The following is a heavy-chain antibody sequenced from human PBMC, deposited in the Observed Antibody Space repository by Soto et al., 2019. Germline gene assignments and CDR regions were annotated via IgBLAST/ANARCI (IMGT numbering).Heavy chain of an antibody. Sequence: GGSLRLSCAASGFTFSSYSMNWVRQAPGKGLEWVSYISSSSSTIYYADSVKGRFTISRDNAKNSLYLQMNSLRAEDTAVYYCARDRLYYYGSGSWGSYRTDSFDYWGQGTLVTVSS. V-gene: IGHV3-48*01. CDR3: ARDRLYYYGSGSWGSYRTDSFDY. CDR2: ISSSSSTI. CDR1: GFTFSSYS. D-gene: IGHD3-10*01. J-gene: IGHJ4*02.